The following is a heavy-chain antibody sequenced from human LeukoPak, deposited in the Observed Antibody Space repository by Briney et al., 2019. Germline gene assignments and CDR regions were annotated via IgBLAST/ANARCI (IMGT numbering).Heavy chain of an antibody. V-gene: IGHV1-2*02. J-gene: IGHJ3*02. CDR1: GYTFTGYY. CDR3: ARWGAGGRGVTLPGPDAFDI. Sequence: ASVKVSCKASGYTFTGYYMHWVRQAPGQGLEWMGWINPNSGGTNYAQKFQGRVTMTRDTSISTAYMELSRLRSDDTAVYYCARWGAGGRGVTLPGPDAFDIWGQGTMVTVSS. CDR2: INPNSGGT. D-gene: IGHD3-10*01.